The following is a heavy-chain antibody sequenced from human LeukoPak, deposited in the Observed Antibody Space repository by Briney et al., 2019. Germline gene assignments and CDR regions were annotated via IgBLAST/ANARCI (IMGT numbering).Heavy chain of an antibody. CDR3: AELGITMIGGV. V-gene: IGHV3-23*01. J-gene: IGHJ6*04. Sequence: GGSLRLSCAASGFTVSSNYMSWVRQAPRKGLEWVSAISGSGGSTYYADSVKGRFTISRDNAKNSLYLQMNSLRAEDTAVYYCAELGITMIGGVWGKGTTVTTSS. CDR1: GFTVSSNY. D-gene: IGHD3-10*02. CDR2: ISGSGGST.